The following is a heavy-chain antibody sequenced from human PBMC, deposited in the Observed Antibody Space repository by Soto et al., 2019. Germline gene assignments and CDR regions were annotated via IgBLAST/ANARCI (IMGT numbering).Heavy chain of an antibody. CDR3: ARGREGSRVIVY. D-gene: IGHD2-21*01. J-gene: IGHJ4*02. CDR1: GFTFSSYW. V-gene: IGHV3-74*01. Sequence: EVQLVESGGGPVQPGGSLRISCAASGFTFSSYWMSWVRQVPGKGMVWVSGIIGDGSDTNYADSVKGRFTISRDNAKNTLYLQMNSLRVEDTAVYYCARGREGSRVIVYWGQGTLVTVSS. CDR2: IIGDGSDT.